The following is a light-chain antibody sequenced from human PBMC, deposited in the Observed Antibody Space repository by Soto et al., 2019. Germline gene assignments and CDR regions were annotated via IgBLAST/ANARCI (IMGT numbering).Light chain of an antibody. CDR3: NSYTTSSTWV. J-gene: IGLJ3*02. CDR1: SSDVGAYHY. Sequence: QSALTQPASVSGSPGQSITISFTGTSSDVGAYHYVSWYQQHPGKAPKLLIFEVSNRPSGVSNRFSGSKSGNTASLTISGLQAEDEADYYCNSYTTSSTWVFGGGTKLTVL. V-gene: IGLV2-14*01. CDR2: EVS.